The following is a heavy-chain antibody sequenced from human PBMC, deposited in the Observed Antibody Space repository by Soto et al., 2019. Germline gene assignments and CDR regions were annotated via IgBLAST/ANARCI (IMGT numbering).Heavy chain of an antibody. Sequence: LGETLKISCKASGYIIKNYWIGWVRQMPGQGLEWMGIIFPDDSDTRYSPSFQGHVTISVDKSISTAYVQWSSLRAEDTALYFCVSWVSALFDYWGQGTLVTVSS. J-gene: IGHJ4*02. D-gene: IGHD2-8*01. V-gene: IGHV5-51*01. CDR1: GYIIKNYW. CDR3: VSWVSALFDY. CDR2: IFPDDSDT.